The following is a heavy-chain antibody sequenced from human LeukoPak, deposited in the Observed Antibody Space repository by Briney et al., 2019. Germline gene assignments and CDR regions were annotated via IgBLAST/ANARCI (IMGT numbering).Heavy chain of an antibody. CDR3: ALMYYYDSSGYYPEYFQH. Sequence: SETLSLTCAVSGYSISGGYYWGWIRQPPGKGLEWIGSIYHSGSTYYNPSLKSRVTISVDTSKNQFSLKLSSVTAADTAVYYCALMYYYDSSGYYPEYFQHWGQGTLVTVSS. D-gene: IGHD3-22*01. J-gene: IGHJ1*01. CDR1: GYSISGGYY. CDR2: IYHSGST. V-gene: IGHV4-38-2*01.